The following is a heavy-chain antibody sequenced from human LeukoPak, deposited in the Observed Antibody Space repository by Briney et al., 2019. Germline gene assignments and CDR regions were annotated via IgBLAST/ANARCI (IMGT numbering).Heavy chain of an antibody. CDR1: GYTFTSYG. V-gene: IGHV1-18*01. D-gene: IGHD3-22*01. CDR3: ARVVLYYDSSGYYWREIRGVDY. CDR2: ISAYNGNT. J-gene: IGHJ4*02. Sequence: ASVKVSCKASGYTFTSYGISWVRQAPGQGLGWMGWISAYNGNTNYAQKLQGRVTMTTDTSTSTAYMELRSLRSDDTAVYYCARVVLYYDSSGYYWREIRGVDYWGQGTLVTVSS.